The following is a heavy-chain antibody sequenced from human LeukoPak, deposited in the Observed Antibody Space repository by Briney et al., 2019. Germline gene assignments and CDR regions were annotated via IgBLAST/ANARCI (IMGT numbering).Heavy chain of an antibody. CDR3: ARDIAVAGTHRGTDY. J-gene: IGHJ4*02. Sequence: PSGTLSLTCAVYGGSFSGYYWSWIRQPPGKGLEWIGEINHSGSTNYNPSLKSRVTISVDTSKNQFSLKLSSVTAADTAVYYCARDIAVAGTHRGTDYWGQGTLVTVSS. V-gene: IGHV4-34*01. CDR1: GGSFSGYY. CDR2: INHSGST. D-gene: IGHD6-19*01.